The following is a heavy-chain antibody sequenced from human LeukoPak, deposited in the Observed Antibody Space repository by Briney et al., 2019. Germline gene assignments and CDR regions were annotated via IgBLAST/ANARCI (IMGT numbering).Heavy chain of an antibody. V-gene: IGHV1-2*02. Sequence: ASVKVSCKASGYTFTAYYMHWVRQAPGQGLEWMGWINPNSGGTNYAQKFQGRVTIAADKSTSTAYMELSSLRSEDTAVYYCARDGGDYYDSSGNYYFDYWGQGTLVTVSS. J-gene: IGHJ4*02. CDR1: GYTFTAYY. CDR2: INPNSGGT. CDR3: ARDGGDYYDSSGNYYFDY. D-gene: IGHD3-22*01.